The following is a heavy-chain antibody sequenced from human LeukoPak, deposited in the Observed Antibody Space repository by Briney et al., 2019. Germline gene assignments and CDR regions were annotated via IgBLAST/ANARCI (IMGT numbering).Heavy chain of an antibody. Sequence: GGSLRLSCAASGFTFSNYGMHWVRQAPGKGLEWVAVISYDGSNKYYADSVKGRFTISRDNSKNTLYLQMNSLRAEDTAVYYCATLARGHWGQGTLVTVSS. CDR3: ATLARGH. D-gene: IGHD3-3*02. CDR2: ISYDGSNK. CDR1: GFTFSNYG. J-gene: IGHJ4*02. V-gene: IGHV3-30*03.